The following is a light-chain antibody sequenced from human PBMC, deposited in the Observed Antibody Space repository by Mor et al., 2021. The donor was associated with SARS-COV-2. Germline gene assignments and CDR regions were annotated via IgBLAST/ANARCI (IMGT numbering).Light chain of an antibody. V-gene: IGKV3-20*01. J-gene: IGKJ4*01. CDR2: GAS. Sequence: TLSCRASHSFISSYLAWYQQKPGQAPRLLIYGASSRATGIPDRFSGSGSGTDFTLTISRLEPEDFAVYYCQQYGSSPLTFGGGTKVE. CDR1: HSFISSY. CDR3: QQYGSSPLT.